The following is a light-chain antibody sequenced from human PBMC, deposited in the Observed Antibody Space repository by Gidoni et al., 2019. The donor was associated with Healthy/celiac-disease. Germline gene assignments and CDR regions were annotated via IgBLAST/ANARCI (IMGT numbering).Light chain of an antibody. J-gene: IGKJ1*01. V-gene: IGKV1-39*01. CDR2: AAS. CDR1: QSISSY. CDR3: QQSYSTLET. Sequence: DIQMTQSPSSLSASVGDRVTITCRASQSISSYLNWYQQKPGKAPKLLTYAASSLQSGVPSRFSGSGSGTDFTLTISSLQPEDFATYYCQQSYSTLETIGQGTKVEIK.